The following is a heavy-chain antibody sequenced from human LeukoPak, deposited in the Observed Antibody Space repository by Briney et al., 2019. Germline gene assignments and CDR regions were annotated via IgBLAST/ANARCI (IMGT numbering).Heavy chain of an antibody. CDR3: ARDQPYSSSWDYFDY. CDR1: GFTFSSYS. J-gene: IGHJ4*02. CDR2: ISSSSSTI. D-gene: IGHD6-13*01. V-gene: IGHV3-48*01. Sequence: GGSLRLSCAASGFTFSSYSMNWVRQAPGKGLEWVSYISSSSSTIYYADSVKGRFTISRDNAKNSLYLQMNSLRAEDTAVYYCARDQPYSSSWDYFDYWGQGTLVTVSS.